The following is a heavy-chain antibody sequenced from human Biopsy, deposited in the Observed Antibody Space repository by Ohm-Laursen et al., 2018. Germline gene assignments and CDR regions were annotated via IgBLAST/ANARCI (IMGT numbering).Heavy chain of an antibody. D-gene: IGHD1-1*01. V-gene: IGHV3-33*01. CDR3: ARPTNARAGGAPFDI. Sequence: SLRLSCTASGFSFSSYGMHWVRQAPGKGLEWVAVLWYDGTNKYYADSVKGRFTISRDNSKNTLYLQMNSLRAEDTAIYYCARPTNARAGGAPFDIWGQGTMVTVSS. CDR1: GFSFSSYG. CDR2: LWYDGTNK. J-gene: IGHJ3*02.